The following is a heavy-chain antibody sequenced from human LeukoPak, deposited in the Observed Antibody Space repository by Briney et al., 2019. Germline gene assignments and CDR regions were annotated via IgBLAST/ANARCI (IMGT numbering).Heavy chain of an antibody. CDR3: ARDLAAAGKKNNWFDP. J-gene: IGHJ5*02. Sequence: APVKVSCKASGYTFTGYYMHWVRQAPGQGLEWMGWINPNSGGTNYAQKFQGRVTMTRDTSISTAYMELSRLRSDDTAVYYCARDLAAAGKKNNWFDPWGQGTLVTVSS. V-gene: IGHV1-2*02. CDR2: INPNSGGT. D-gene: IGHD6-13*01. CDR1: GYTFTGYY.